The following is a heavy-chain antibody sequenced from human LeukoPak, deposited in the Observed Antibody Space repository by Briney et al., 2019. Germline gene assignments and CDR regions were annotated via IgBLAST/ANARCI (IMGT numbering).Heavy chain of an antibody. D-gene: IGHD5-12*01. CDR1: GYTFTCYD. J-gene: IGHJ4*02. Sequence: ASVKVSCKASGYTFTCYDINWARHATGQGLEWMGWMNPNSGNTGYAQKFQGRVTMTRNTSISTAYMELSSLRSEDTAVYYCARFSGYDYEYFDYWGQGTLVTVSS. CDR2: MNPNSGNT. V-gene: IGHV1-8*01. CDR3: ARFSGYDYEYFDY.